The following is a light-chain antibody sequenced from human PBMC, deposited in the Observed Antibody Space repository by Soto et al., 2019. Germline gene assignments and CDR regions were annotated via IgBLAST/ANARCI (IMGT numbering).Light chain of an antibody. J-gene: IGKJ5*01. CDR2: AAS. CDR3: QRFNSDPPT. V-gene: IGKV1-27*01. Sequence: DIQMTQSPSSLSAFVGDRVTITCRASQGISNYLAWYQQKPGRVPKLLIYAASTLQSGVPSRFSGSGSGTDFTLTISSLQPEDVATYYCQRFNSDPPTFGQGTRLEIK. CDR1: QGISNY.